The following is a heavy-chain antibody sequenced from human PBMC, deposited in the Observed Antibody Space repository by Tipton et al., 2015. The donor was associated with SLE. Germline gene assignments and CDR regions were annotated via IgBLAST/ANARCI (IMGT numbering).Heavy chain of an antibody. V-gene: IGHV4-39*07. CDR2: VYYSGST. CDR1: GDSISANSYH. D-gene: IGHD5-18*01. Sequence: GLVKPSETLSLICTVSGDSISANSYHWGWVRQPPGKGLEWIGNVYYSGSTYYSASLRSRVTISLDRSKNHFSLTLNSVTAADTAVYYCAIETEDTGWIHSSYYIYYYYYVDVCGQGTVLTVS. J-gene: IGHJ6*03. CDR3: AIETEDTGWIHSSYYIYYYYYVDV.